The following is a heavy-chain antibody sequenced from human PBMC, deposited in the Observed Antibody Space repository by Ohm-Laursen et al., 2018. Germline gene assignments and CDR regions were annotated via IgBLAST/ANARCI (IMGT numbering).Heavy chain of an antibody. CDR1: GYTFTNYY. CDR3: ARVCSGGSCYSSLDS. J-gene: IGHJ5*01. Sequence: ASVKVSCKASGYTFTNYYMHWVRQAPGHGLEWMGTINPSGGSTSCAQNFQGRVTMTRDTSTNTVYMELSSLRSEDTAVYYCARVCSGGSCYSSLDSWGQGTLVTVSS. CDR2: INPSGGST. D-gene: IGHD2-15*01. V-gene: IGHV1-46*01.